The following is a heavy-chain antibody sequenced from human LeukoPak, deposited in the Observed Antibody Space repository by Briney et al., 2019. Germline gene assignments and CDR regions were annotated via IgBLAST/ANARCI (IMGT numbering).Heavy chain of an antibody. D-gene: IGHD6-13*01. CDR3: ARMGSRYSSSPPDYYYYYYGMDV. V-gene: IGHV4-59*08. J-gene: IGHJ6*02. CDR2: IYYSGST. Sequence: SETLSLTCTVSGGSISSYYWSWIRQPPGKGLEWIGYIYYSGSTNYNPSLKSRVTISADTSKNQFSLKLSSVTAADTAVYYCARMGSRYSSSPPDYYYYYYGMDVWGQGTTVTVSS. CDR1: GGSISSYY.